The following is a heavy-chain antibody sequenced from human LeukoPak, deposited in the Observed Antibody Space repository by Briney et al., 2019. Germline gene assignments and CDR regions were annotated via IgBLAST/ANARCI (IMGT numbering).Heavy chain of an antibody. Sequence: GVSLRLSCAASGFTFSDCDMHWVRQATGKGLEWVSAIGTAGDTYYTGSVKGRFTISRDNSKNTLYLQMNSLRAEDTAIYYCAKGPTIGVAGTDYWGQGTLVTVSS. D-gene: IGHD6-19*01. CDR3: AKGPTIGVAGTDY. CDR2: IGTAGDT. V-gene: IGHV3-13*01. CDR1: GFTFSDCD. J-gene: IGHJ4*02.